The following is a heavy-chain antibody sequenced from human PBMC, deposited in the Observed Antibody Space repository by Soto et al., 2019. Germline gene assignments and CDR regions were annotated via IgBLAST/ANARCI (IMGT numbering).Heavy chain of an antibody. J-gene: IGHJ4*02. CDR3: AKDRGSGYFSPLDY. CDR2: ISYDGSNK. D-gene: IGHD3-22*01. Sequence: QVQLVESGGGVVQPGRSLRLSCAASGFTFSSYAMYWVRQAPGKGLEWVAFISYDGSNKYYADSVKGRFTISRDNSKTTLNLQMNSLRPEDTAVYYCAKDRGSGYFSPLDYWGQGTLVTVSS. CDR1: GFTFSSYA. V-gene: IGHV3-30*18.